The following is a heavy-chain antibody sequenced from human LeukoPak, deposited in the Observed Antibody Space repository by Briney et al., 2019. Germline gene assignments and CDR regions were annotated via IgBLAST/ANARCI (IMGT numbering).Heavy chain of an antibody. CDR2: IYHSGST. J-gene: IGHJ4*02. CDR1: GGSISSGSHY. V-gene: IGHV4-39*01. CDR3: ARNVVSASGWNLDYFDY. Sequence: SETLSLTCTVSGGSISSGSHYWGWIRQPPGKGLEWIGDIYHSGSTYFNPSLRSRVTVSVDTSNNQFSLKLSSVTAADTAVYYCARNVVSASGWNLDYFDYWGQGTLVTVSS. D-gene: IGHD6-19*01.